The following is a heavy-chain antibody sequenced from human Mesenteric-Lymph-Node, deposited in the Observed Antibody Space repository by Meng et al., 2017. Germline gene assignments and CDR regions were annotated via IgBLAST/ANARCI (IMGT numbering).Heavy chain of an antibody. CDR3: ARGQKGYFNL. J-gene: IGHJ2*01. CDR2: IYNSGST. CDR1: GGSIPNRNL. V-gene: IGHV4-30-4*01. Sequence: QLPEPGPGMVKPSGTLHLTCTFSGGSIPNRNLWSWIRQPPGKGLEWSGHIYNSGSTYYNPSLKSRITISVDTSKNQFSLKLSSVTAADTAVYYCARGQKGYFNLWGRGTLVTVSS.